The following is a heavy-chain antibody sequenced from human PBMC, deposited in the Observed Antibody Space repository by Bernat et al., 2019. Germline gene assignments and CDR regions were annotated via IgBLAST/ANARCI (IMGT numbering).Heavy chain of an antibody. CDR2: INHSGGT. V-gene: IGHV4-34*01. D-gene: IGHD3-3*01. Sequence: QVQLQQWGAGLLKPSETLSLTCAVYGGSFSGYYWSWIRQPPGKGLEWIGEINHSGGTNYNPSLKSRVTISVDTSKNQFSLKLSSVTAADTAVYYCARGDVGITIFGADYWGQGTLVTVSS. CDR3: ARGDVGITIFGADY. J-gene: IGHJ4*02. CDR1: GGSFSGYY.